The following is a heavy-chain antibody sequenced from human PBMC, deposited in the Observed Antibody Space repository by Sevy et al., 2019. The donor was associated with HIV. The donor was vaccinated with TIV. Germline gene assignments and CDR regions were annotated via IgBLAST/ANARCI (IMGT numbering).Heavy chain of an antibody. CDR1: GFPLSGYW. CDR3: ARGASSWYGVDY. J-gene: IGHJ4*02. CDR2: LKSVESST. V-gene: IGHV3-74*01. D-gene: IGHD6-13*01. Sequence: GGSLRLSCAASGFPLSGYWMHWVRQVPGEGLVWVSRLKSVESSTTYADSVKGRFTVSRDNAKNTVYLQMNSPRAEETGVYYCARGASSWYGVDYWGQGTLVTVSS.